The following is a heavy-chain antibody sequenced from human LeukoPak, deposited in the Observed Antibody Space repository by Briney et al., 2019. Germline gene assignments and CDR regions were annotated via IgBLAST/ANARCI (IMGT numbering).Heavy chain of an antibody. Sequence: GGSLRLSCAASGFTFSSYSMYWVRQAPGKGLEWVSSISSSSSYIYYADSVKGRFTISRDNAKNSLYLQMNSLRAEDTAVYYCARDSSQSTVTTVTTPNRSYWYLDLWGRGTLVTVSS. D-gene: IGHD4-17*01. CDR1: GFTFSSYS. J-gene: IGHJ2*01. CDR2: ISSSSSYI. V-gene: IGHV3-21*01. CDR3: ARDSSQSTVTTVTTPNRSYWYLDL.